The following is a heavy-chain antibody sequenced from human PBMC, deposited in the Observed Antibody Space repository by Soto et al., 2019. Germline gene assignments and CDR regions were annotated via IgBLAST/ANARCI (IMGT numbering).Heavy chain of an antibody. V-gene: IGHV4-31*03. Sequence: TSETLCLTCTVSGGSISSGGYYWSWIRQHPGKGLEWIGYIYYSGSTYYNPSLKSRVTISVDTSKNQFSLKLSSVTAADTAVYYCARRYGGNFDYWGQGTLVTVSS. CDR3: ARRYGGNFDY. CDR1: GGSISSGGYY. J-gene: IGHJ4*02. CDR2: IYYSGST. D-gene: IGHD2-15*01.